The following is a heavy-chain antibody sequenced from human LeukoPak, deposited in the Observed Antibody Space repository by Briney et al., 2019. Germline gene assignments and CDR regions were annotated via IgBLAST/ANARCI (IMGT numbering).Heavy chain of an antibody. J-gene: IGHJ4*02. CDR2: IYYSGST. Sequence: SETLSLTCTVSGGSISSYYWSWIRQPPGKGLEWIGYIYYSGSTTYNPSLKSRITISVDTSKDQFSLKLSSVTAADTAVYYCARHKRISGTYSSGFDYWGQGTLVTVSS. D-gene: IGHD1-26*01. V-gene: IGHV4-59*08. CDR1: GGSISSYY. CDR3: ARHKRISGTYSSGFDY.